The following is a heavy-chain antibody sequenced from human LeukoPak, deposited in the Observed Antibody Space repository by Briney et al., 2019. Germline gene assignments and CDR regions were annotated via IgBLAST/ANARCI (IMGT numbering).Heavy chain of an antibody. J-gene: IGHJ4*02. D-gene: IGHD1-26*01. Sequence: GGSLRLSCAASGFSVSNTYMSWVRQAPGKGLVWVSRIDGDGSSTSYADSVKGRFTISRDNAKNTLYLQMTSLRAEDTAVYYCARTIVGAAFDYWGQGTLVTVSS. CDR2: IDGDGSST. CDR3: ARTIVGAAFDY. CDR1: GFSVSNTY. V-gene: IGHV3-74*01.